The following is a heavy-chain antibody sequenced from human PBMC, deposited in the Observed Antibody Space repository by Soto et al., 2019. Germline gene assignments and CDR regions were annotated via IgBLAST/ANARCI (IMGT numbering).Heavy chain of an antibody. V-gene: IGHV1-18*01. J-gene: IGHJ4*02. CDR2: ISAYNGNT. D-gene: IGHD1-20*01. CDR3: ARVGKYNWSSRGPPGRY. Sequence: ASVKVSCKASGYTFTSYGISWVRQAPGQGLEWMGWISAYNGNTNYAQKLQGRVTMTTDTSTSTAYMELRSLRSDDTAVYYCARVGKYNWSSRGPPGRYWGQGTLVTVSS. CDR1: GYTFTSYG.